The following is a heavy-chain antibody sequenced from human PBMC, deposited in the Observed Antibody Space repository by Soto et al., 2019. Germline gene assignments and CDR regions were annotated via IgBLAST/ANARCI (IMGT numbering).Heavy chain of an antibody. Sequence: GGSLRLSCAASGFTFSSYGMHWVRQAPGKGLEWVAVISYDGSNKYYADSVKGRFTISRDNSKNTLYLQMNSLRAEDTAVYYCAKDLYCYGSDHFTVPILFDYWGQGTLVTVSS. V-gene: IGHV3-30*18. J-gene: IGHJ4*02. CDR1: GFTFSSYG. D-gene: IGHD3-10*01. CDR3: AKDLYCYGSDHFTVPILFDY. CDR2: ISYDGSNK.